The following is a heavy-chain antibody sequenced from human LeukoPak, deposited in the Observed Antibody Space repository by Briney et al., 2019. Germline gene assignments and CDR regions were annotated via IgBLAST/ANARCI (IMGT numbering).Heavy chain of an antibody. Sequence: GESLKISCKGSGYTFTTHWIGWVRHMPGKGLEWMGIIYPGDSDTRYSPSFQGQVTISADKSISPAYLQWGSLKASDTAMYYCARLDASGWYGVDYWGQGTLVTVSP. CDR3: ARLDASGWYGVDY. CDR1: GYTFTTHW. J-gene: IGHJ4*02. D-gene: IGHD6-19*01. V-gene: IGHV5-51*01. CDR2: IYPGDSDT.